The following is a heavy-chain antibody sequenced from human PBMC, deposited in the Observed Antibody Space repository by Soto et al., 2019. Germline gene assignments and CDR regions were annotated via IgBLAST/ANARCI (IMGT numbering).Heavy chain of an antibody. Sequence: EVQLVESGGGLVQPGGSLKLSCAASGFTFSGSAMHWVRQASGKGLEWVGRIRSKANSYATAYAASVKGRFTISRXDSKNTAYLLKNSLRTEDTAVYYCTSSYGGNSRGYWGQGTLVTVSS. D-gene: IGHD4-17*01. CDR3: TSSYGGNSRGY. J-gene: IGHJ4*02. V-gene: IGHV3-73*01. CDR2: IRSKANSYAT. CDR1: GFTFSGSA.